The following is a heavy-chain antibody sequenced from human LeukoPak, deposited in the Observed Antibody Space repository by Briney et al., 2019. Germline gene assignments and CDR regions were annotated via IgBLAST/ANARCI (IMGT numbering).Heavy chain of an antibody. Sequence: GGSLRLSCVASGFTFSEFWMSWVRQAPGKGLEWLASIKEDGRKKYYVDSVKGRFTISRDNAKNSVFLQMNSLRNEDTAVYYYIRDAMTAFWGQGTLVTVSS. CDR1: GFTFSEFW. CDR3: IRDAMTAF. CDR2: IKEDGRKK. V-gene: IGHV3-7*01. J-gene: IGHJ4*02.